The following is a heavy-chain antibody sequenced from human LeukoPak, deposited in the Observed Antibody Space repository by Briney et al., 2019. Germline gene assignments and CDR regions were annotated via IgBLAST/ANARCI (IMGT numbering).Heavy chain of an antibody. CDR3: ARLSAMVSDY. CDR2: IYYSGST. CDR1: GGSISSSYYH. Sequence: SETLSLTCTVSGGSISSSYYHWAWLRQPPGKGLEWIGSIYYSGSTYYNPSLKSRVTISVDTSKNQFSLKLSSVTAADTAVYYCARLSAMVSDYWGQGTLVTVSS. D-gene: IGHD5-18*01. V-gene: IGHV4-39*01. J-gene: IGHJ4*02.